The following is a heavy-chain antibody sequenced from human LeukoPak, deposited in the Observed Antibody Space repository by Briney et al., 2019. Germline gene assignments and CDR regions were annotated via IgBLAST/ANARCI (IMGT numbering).Heavy chain of an antibody. D-gene: IGHD5-24*01. CDR1: GYTFTSYA. Sequence: ASVKVSCKASGYTFTSYAMNWVRQAPGQGLEWLGWINPNSGGTKYAQRFQGRVTMTRDTSISTAYMELSRLSSDDTAVYYCARVVRDGYNMGNFDYWGQGTLVTVSS. J-gene: IGHJ4*02. CDR2: INPNSGGT. V-gene: IGHV1-2*02. CDR3: ARVVRDGYNMGNFDY.